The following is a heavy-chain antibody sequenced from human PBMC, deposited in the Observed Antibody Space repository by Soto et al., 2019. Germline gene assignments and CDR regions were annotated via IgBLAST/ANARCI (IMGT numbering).Heavy chain of an antibody. J-gene: IGHJ6*02. Sequence: SETLSRTSTVSGGSIRSSSNYWRCIRQPPGKGLEWIGSIYYSGSTYYNPSLKSRVTISVDTSKNQFSLKLSSVTAADTAVYYCARHTGILPPYYYYGMDVWGQGTTVS. V-gene: IGHV4-39*01. D-gene: IGHD3-9*01. CDR2: IYYSGST. CDR1: GGSIRSSSNY. CDR3: ARHTGILPPYYYYGMDV.